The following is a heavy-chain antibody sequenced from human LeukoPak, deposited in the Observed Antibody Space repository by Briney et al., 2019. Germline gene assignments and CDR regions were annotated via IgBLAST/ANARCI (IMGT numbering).Heavy chain of an antibody. V-gene: IGHV3-23*01. CDR1: GFTFSTYV. J-gene: IGHJ4*02. D-gene: IGHD3-22*01. Sequence: GGSLRLSCAASGFTFSTYVMNWVRQAPGKGLEWVSTISDSGGSTYYADSVKGRFTISRDNSKNTLYLQMNSLRAEDTAVYYCAKDDSSGYYSLDYWGQGTLVTVSS. CDR2: ISDSGGST. CDR3: AKDDSSGYYSLDY.